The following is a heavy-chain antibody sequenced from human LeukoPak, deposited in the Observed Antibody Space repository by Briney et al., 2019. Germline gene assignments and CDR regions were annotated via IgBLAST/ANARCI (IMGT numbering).Heavy chain of an antibody. D-gene: IGHD2-8*02. Sequence: GGSLRLSCAASGFTFSSYGMHWVRQAPGKGLEWVAHIKQDGSEKDFVDSVKGRFTVSRDNGKNSVYLEMNSLRVEDTAVYYCARGPTGTYWDWFDPWGQGTPVTVSS. CDR1: GFTFSSYG. CDR3: ARGPTGTYWDWFDP. CDR2: IKQDGSEK. V-gene: IGHV3-7*01. J-gene: IGHJ5*02.